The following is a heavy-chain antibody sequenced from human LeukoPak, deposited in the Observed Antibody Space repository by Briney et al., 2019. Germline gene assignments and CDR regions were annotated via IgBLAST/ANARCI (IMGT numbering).Heavy chain of an antibody. CDR2: IRYDGSNK. CDR1: GFTFSSYG. J-gene: IGHJ4*02. Sequence: SGGSLRLSCAASGFTFSSYGMHWVRQAPGKGLEWVAFIRYDGSNKYYADSVKGRFTISRDNSKNTLYLQMNSLRAEDTAVYCCAKERNYYDSSGYYSVAGGPDYWGQGTLVTVSS. V-gene: IGHV3-30*02. CDR3: AKERNYYDSSGYYSVAGGPDY. D-gene: IGHD3-22*01.